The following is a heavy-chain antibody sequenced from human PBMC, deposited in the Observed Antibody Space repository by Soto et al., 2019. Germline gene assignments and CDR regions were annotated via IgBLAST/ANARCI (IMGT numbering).Heavy chain of an antibody. D-gene: IGHD6-13*01. CDR3: ARDPRPDSIAAAGKTKAAGTTRGPFDY. J-gene: IGHJ4*02. CDR1: GFTFSSYG. CDR2: IWYDGSNK. V-gene: IGHV3-33*01. Sequence: GGSLRLSCAASGFTFSSYGMHWVRQAPGKGLEWVAVIWYDGSNKYYADSVKGRFTISRDNSKNTLYLQMNSLRAEDTAVYYCARDPRPDSIAAAGKTKAAGTTRGPFDYWGQGTLVTVSS.